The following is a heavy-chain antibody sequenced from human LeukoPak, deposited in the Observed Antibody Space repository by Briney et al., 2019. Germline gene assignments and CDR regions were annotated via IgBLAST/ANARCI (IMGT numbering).Heavy chain of an antibody. Sequence: GASVKVSCKAPGYTFTGYYMHWVRQAPGQGLEWMGRINPNSGGTNYAQKFQGRVTMTRDTSISTAYMELSRLRSDDTAVYYCARAVYSSSWYDYWGQGTLVTVSS. CDR3: ARAVYSSSWYDY. J-gene: IGHJ4*02. CDR2: INPNSGGT. CDR1: GYTFTGYY. D-gene: IGHD6-13*01. V-gene: IGHV1-2*06.